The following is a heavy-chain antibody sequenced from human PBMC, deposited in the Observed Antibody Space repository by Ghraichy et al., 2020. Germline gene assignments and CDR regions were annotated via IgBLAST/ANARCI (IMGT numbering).Heavy chain of an antibody. CDR2: IYHNGST. J-gene: IGHJ1*01. CDR3: ARVGYYDSSGYVFQH. CDR1: GYSISSGYY. D-gene: IGHD3-22*01. Sequence: SETLYLTCAVSGYSISSGYYWGWIRQPPGKGLEGMGSIYHNGSTYYNPSLKSRVTISVDTSKNQFSLKRSSVTAADTAVYYCARVGYYDSSGYVFQHWGQGTLVTVSS. V-gene: IGHV4-38-2*01.